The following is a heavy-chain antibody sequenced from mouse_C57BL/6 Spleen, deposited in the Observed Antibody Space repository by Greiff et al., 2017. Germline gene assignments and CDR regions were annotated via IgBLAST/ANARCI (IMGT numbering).Heavy chain of an antibody. CDR3: ARSPRAAAMDY. CDR1: GFTFTDYY. Sequence: EVKLVESGGGLVQPGGSLSLSCAASGFTFTDYYMSWVRQPPGKALEWLGFIRNKANGYTTEYSASVKGRFTISRDNSQSILYLQMNALRAEDSATYYCARSPRAAAMDYWGQGTSVTVSS. J-gene: IGHJ4*01. CDR2: IRNKANGYTT. V-gene: IGHV7-3*01. D-gene: IGHD3-3*01.